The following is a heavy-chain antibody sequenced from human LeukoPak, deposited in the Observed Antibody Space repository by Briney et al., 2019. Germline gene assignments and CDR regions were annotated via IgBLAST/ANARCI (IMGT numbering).Heavy chain of an antibody. V-gene: IGHV1-69*05. CDR3: ARGATGGDAFDI. J-gene: IGHJ3*02. CDR1: GGTFSSYA. CDR2: IIPIFGTA. Sequence: SVKVSXKASGGTFSSYAISWVRQAPGQGLEWMGRIIPIFGTANYAQKFQGRVTITTDESTSTAYMELSSLRSEDTAVYYCARGATGGDAFDIWGQGTMVTVSS. D-gene: IGHD1-14*01.